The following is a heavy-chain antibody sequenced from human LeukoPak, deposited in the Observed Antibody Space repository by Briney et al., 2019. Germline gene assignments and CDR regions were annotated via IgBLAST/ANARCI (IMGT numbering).Heavy chain of an antibody. D-gene: IGHD5-12*01. CDR1: GFTFSSYA. J-gene: IGHJ4*02. CDR3: AKVARGYSGYEEDY. Sequence: GGSLRLSCAASGFTFSSYAMSWVRQAPGKGLEWVSAISGSGGSTYYADSVKGRFTISRDNSKNTLYLQLNSLRAEDTAVYYCAKVARGYSGYEEDYWGQGTLVTVSS. V-gene: IGHV3-23*01. CDR2: ISGSGGST.